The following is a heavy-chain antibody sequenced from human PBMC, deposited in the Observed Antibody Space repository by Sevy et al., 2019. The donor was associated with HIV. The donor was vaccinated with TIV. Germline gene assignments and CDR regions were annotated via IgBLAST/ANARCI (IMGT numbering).Heavy chain of an antibody. J-gene: IGHJ4*02. CDR2: ISGSGGST. CDR1: GFTFSSYA. Sequence: GGSLRLSCAASGFTFSSYAMSWVRQAPGKGLEWVSAISGSGGSTYYADSVKGRFTISRDNSKNTLYLQMNSLRAEDTAVYYCAKDGSPPGIAVAGTGGYFDYCGQGTLVTVSS. D-gene: IGHD6-19*01. V-gene: IGHV3-23*01. CDR3: AKDGSPPGIAVAGTGGYFDY.